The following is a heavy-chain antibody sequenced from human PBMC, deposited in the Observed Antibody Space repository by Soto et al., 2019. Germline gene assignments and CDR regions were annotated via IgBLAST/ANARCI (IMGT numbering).Heavy chain of an antibody. J-gene: IGHJ4*02. CDR3: ARIGGSDGDY. V-gene: IGHV1-46*01. CDR2: INPSGGST. CDR1: GYTFTSSY. Sequence: AAVKVSCKASGYTFTSSYIHWVRQAPGQGLEWMGIINPSGGSTSYAQKFQGRVTMTRDTSTSTVYMELSSLRSEDTAVYYCARIGGSDGDYWGQGTLVTVSS. D-gene: IGHD1-26*01.